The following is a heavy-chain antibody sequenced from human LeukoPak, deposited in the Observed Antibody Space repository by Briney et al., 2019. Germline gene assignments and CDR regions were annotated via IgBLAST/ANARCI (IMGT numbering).Heavy chain of an antibody. J-gene: IGHJ4*02. CDR2: ISSSSSYI. CDR1: GFTFSSYS. CDR3: AKDRETGSMDY. D-gene: IGHD1-26*01. Sequence: GSLRLSCAASGFTFSSYSMNWVRQAPGKGLEWVSSISSSSSYIYYADSVKGRFTISRDNSKNTLYLQMNSLRAEDAAVYYCAKDRETGSMDYWGQGTLVTVSS. V-gene: IGHV3-21*01.